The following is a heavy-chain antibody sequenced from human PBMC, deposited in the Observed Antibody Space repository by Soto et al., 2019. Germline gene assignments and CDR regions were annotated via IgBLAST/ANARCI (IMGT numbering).Heavy chain of an antibody. CDR3: ARGSAVAEPTDY. J-gene: IGHJ4*02. D-gene: IGHD6-19*01. CDR1: GYTFTSYY. Sequence: GASVKVSCKASGYTFTSYYMHWVRQAPGQGLGWMGIINPSGGSTSYAQKFQGRVTVTRDTSTSTVYMELSSLRSEDTAVYYCARGSAVAEPTDYWGQGTLVTVSS. CDR2: INPSGGST. V-gene: IGHV1-46*01.